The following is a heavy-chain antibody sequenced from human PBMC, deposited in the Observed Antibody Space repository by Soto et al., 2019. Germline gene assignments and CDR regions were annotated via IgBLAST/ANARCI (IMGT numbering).Heavy chain of an antibody. D-gene: IGHD2-15*01. CDR1: GFTFSSYA. CDR3: AKHGCSGGSCYSDASDI. Sequence: EVQLLESGGGLVQPGGSLRLSCAASGFTFSSYAMSWVRQAPGKGLEWVSAISGSGGSTYYADSVKGRFTISRDNSKNTLYLQMNSLRAEDTAVYYCAKHGCSGGSCYSDASDIWGQGTMVTVSS. J-gene: IGHJ3*02. V-gene: IGHV3-23*01. CDR2: ISGSGGST.